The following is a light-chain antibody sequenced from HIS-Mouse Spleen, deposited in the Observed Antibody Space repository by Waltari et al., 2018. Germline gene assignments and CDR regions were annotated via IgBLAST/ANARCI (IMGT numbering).Light chain of an antibody. Sequence: SYVLTQPPSVSVAPGKTARITCGGNNSGSKSVHWYQQKPGQAPVLVVYDASDRPSGSPERFSGSNSGNTATLTISRVEAGDEADYYCQVWDSSSDHVVFGGGTKLTVL. J-gene: IGLJ2*01. CDR2: DAS. V-gene: IGLV3-21*03. CDR3: QVWDSSSDHVV. CDR1: NSGSKS.